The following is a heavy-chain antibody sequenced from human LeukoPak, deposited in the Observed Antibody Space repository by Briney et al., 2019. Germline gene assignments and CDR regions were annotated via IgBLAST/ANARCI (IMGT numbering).Heavy chain of an antibody. J-gene: IGHJ4*02. CDR3: ARDRHKYNYDSGGYPPY. V-gene: IGHV3-23*01. CDR1: GFPSSSYA. Sequence: QPGGSLRLSCAASGFPSSSYAMSWVRQASGKGLEWVSATSSSDPGTYYADSVRGRFTISRDNAKNSLYLQMNTLRAEDTAVYYCARDRHKYNYDSGGYPPYWGQGTLVTVSS. D-gene: IGHD3-22*01. CDR2: TSSSDPGT.